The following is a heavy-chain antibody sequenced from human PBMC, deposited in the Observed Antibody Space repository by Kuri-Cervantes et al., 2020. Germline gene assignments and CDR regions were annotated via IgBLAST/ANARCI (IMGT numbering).Heavy chain of an antibody. CDR3: ARGYGSPYYFDY. CDR2: IIPIFGTA. D-gene: IGHD3-10*01. CDR1: GGTFSSYA. J-gene: IGHJ4*02. Sequence: SVKVSCKASGGTFSSYAISWVRQAPGQGLEWMGGIIPIFGTANYAQKFQGRVTTTADKSTSTAYMELSSLRPEDTAVYYCARGYGSPYYFDYWGQGTLVTVSS. V-gene: IGHV1-69*06.